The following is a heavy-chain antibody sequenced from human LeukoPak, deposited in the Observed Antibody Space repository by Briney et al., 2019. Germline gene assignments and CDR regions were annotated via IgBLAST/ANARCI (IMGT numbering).Heavy chain of an antibody. CDR3: AKDPDWLLSDPGLDY. Sequence: GGSLRLSCAASGFTFSSYAMSWARQAPGKGLEWVSAISGSGGSTYYADSVKGRFTISRDNSKNTLYLQMNSLRAEDTAVYYCAKDPDWLLSDPGLDYWGQGTLVTVSS. CDR1: GFTFSSYA. D-gene: IGHD3-9*01. CDR2: ISGSGGST. J-gene: IGHJ4*02. V-gene: IGHV3-23*01.